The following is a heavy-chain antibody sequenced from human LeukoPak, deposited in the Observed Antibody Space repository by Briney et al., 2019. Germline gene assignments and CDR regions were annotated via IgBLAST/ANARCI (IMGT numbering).Heavy chain of an antibody. J-gene: IGHJ4*02. CDR2: IHPGNSET. CDR1: GYSFTNYW. D-gene: IGHD6-13*01. CDR3: ARRLSSIAASAANDY. Sequence: GESLKISCKGSGYSFTNYWIGWVRQLPGKGLEWMGIIHPGNSETTYNPSFQGQVTMSADKSISTAYLQWSSLEASDTAMYYCARRLSSIAASAANDYWGQGTLVTVSS. V-gene: IGHV5-51*01.